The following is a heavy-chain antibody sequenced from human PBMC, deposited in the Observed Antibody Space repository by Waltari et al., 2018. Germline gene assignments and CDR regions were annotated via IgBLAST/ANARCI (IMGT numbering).Heavy chain of an antibody. CDR1: GLTFDDYA. Sequence: EVQLVESGGVVVQPGGSLRLSCAASGLTFDDYALHWVRQAPGKGLEWVSLISWDGGSTHYADSVKGRFTISRDSSKNSLYLQMNSLRPEDTALYYCAKAAPGGSYGDAFDIWGQGTRVTVSS. D-gene: IGHD1-26*01. J-gene: IGHJ3*02. CDR2: ISWDGGST. V-gene: IGHV3-43D*03. CDR3: AKAAPGGSYGDAFDI.